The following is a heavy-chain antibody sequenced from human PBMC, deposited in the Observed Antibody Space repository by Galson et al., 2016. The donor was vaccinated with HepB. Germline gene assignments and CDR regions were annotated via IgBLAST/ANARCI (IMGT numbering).Heavy chain of an antibody. J-gene: IGHJ3*02. CDR3: ARADLLVGATRAFDI. CDR2: ISDDGSIK. D-gene: IGHD1-26*01. CDR1: GFTFSRFA. V-gene: IGHV3-30*04. Sequence: SLRLSCAASGFTFSRFAMHWVRQAPGKGLEWVAGISDDGSIKDNSDSVKGRFTISRDNSNNTLYLLMNSLGVEDTAVYFCARADLLVGATRAFDIWGQGTRVTVSS.